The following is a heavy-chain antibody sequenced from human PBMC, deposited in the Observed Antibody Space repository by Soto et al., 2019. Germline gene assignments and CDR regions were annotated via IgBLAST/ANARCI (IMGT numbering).Heavy chain of an antibody. Sequence: QVQLVQSGAEVKKPGSSVKVSCKASGGTFSSYAISWVRQAPGQGLEWMGGIIPIFGTANYAQKFQGRVTITADESTSTAYMELSSLRSEDTAVYYCARSFWGGYSYGYNFLDDWGQGTLVTVSS. J-gene: IGHJ4*02. D-gene: IGHD5-18*01. CDR1: GGTFSSYA. V-gene: IGHV1-69*01. CDR2: IIPIFGTA. CDR3: ARSFWGGYSYGYNFLDD.